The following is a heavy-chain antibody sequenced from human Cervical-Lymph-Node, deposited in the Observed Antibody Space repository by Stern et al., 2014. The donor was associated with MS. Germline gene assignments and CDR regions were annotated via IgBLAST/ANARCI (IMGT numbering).Heavy chain of an antibody. CDR2: IHCTGST. D-gene: IGHD3-22*01. J-gene: IGHJ4*02. Sequence: QVQLEESGPGLVKPSETLSLTCSVSGTYTTSTYWSWFRQPPGTGLEWIGNIHCTGSTNYNPSLKSRVSMSVDTSKNQFSVKVTSVTAADTAVYYCARLAASSSGPFDYWGQGTLVTVSS. CDR3: ARLAASSSGPFDY. CDR1: GTYTTSTY. V-gene: IGHV4-4*09.